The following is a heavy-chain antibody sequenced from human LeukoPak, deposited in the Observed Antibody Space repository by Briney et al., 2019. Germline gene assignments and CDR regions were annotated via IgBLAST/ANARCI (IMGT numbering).Heavy chain of an antibody. V-gene: IGHV3-30*04. CDR3: AGDPSRIAVAGGRLDY. CDR2: LSYDGSDK. Sequence: GGSLRLSCVASAFSFSSFSMHWVRQAPGKGLEWVAFLSYDGSDKYYADSVMGRLTISRDNSKNTVYLEVNRPTHEDTAVYYCAGDPSRIAVAGGRLDYWGQGTPLIVSS. D-gene: IGHD6-19*01. CDR1: AFSFSSFS. J-gene: IGHJ4*02.